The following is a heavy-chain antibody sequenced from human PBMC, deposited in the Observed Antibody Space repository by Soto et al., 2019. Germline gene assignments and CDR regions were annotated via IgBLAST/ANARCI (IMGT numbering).Heavy chain of an antibody. D-gene: IGHD2-2*01. J-gene: IGHJ5*02. Sequence: SETLSLTCTVSGDAIYIVGYYWSWIRQHPGKGLEWIGYIYHTGKTYYNPSLESRVTMSVDTSKNQFSLKLASVTAADTAVYYCAREGSSTAELIAPRGQGTLVTVSS. CDR1: GDAIYIVGYY. CDR2: IYHTGKT. V-gene: IGHV4-31*03. CDR3: AREGSSTAELIAP.